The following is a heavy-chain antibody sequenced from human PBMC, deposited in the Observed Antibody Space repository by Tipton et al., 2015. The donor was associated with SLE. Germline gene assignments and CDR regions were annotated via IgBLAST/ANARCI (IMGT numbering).Heavy chain of an antibody. CDR3: AGAWQGYCSGGTCYVLDY. D-gene: IGHD2-15*01. J-gene: IGHJ4*02. Sequence: TLSLTCTVSGGSISSYYWSWIRQPPGKGLEWIGYISNSETTNYNPPLKSRVTISVDTSKNQFSLKLRSVTAADTAVYYCAGAWQGYCSGGTCYVLDYWGQGTLVTVSS. CDR2: ISNSETT. V-gene: IGHV4-59*01. CDR1: GGSISSYY.